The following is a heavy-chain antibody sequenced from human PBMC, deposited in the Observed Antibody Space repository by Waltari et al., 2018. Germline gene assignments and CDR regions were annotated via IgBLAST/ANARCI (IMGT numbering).Heavy chain of an antibody. V-gene: IGHV3-21*03. Sequence: EVQLVESGGGLVKPGGSLRLSCAASGFSFSSYSMNWVRQAPGKVREWVSSISTTPKYIHYSDSGKGRFTVSRDNAKNSLSLQMSSLRAEDTAIYYCARFRTDLHGTPYFDYWGQGTLVTVSP. D-gene: IGHD1-1*01. J-gene: IGHJ4*02. CDR3: ARFRTDLHGTPYFDY. CDR1: GFSFSSYS. CDR2: ISTTPKYI.